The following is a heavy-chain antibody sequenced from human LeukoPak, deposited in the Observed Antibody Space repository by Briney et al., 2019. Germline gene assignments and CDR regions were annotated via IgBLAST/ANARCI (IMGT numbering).Heavy chain of an antibody. D-gene: IGHD2-21*02. V-gene: IGHV5-51*01. CDR1: GYTFTSYW. CDR2: IYPGDSDT. J-gene: IGHJ5*02. Sequence: GESLKISCKGSGYTFTSYWIGWVRQMPGKGLEWMGIIYPGDSDTRYSPSFQGQVTISADKSISTAYLQWSSLKASDTAMYCCARGADIVVVTANPSGWFDPWGQGTLVTVSS. CDR3: ARGADIVVVTANPSGWFDP.